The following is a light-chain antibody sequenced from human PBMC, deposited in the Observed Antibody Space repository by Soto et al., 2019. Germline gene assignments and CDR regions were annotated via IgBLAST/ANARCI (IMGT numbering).Light chain of an antibody. J-gene: IGLJ1*01. CDR2: ANT. CDR3: QSYDSSLSGYV. Sequence: QAVVTQPPSVSGAPGQRVTISCTGSSSDIGAGYDVHWYQQLPGRAPKLLIYANTNRPSGVPDRFSGSKSGTSASLAITGLQAEDEADYFCQSYDSSLSGYVFGTGTQLTVL. V-gene: IGLV1-40*01. CDR1: SSDIGAGYD.